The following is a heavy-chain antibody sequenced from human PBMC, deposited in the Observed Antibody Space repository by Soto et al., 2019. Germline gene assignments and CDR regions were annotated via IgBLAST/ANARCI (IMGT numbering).Heavy chain of an antibody. CDR1: GYTFTSYY. V-gene: IGHV1-46*01. J-gene: IGHJ6*02. CDR2: INPSGGST. CDR3: ARDTLNWYSSGWYSAGYYYYGMDV. Sequence: GASVKVSCKASGYTFTSYYMHWVRQAPGQGLEWMGIINPSGGSTSYAQKFQGRVTMTRDTSTSTVYMELSSLRSEDTAVYYCARDTLNWYSSGWYSAGYYYYGMDVWGQGTTVTVSS. D-gene: IGHD6-19*01.